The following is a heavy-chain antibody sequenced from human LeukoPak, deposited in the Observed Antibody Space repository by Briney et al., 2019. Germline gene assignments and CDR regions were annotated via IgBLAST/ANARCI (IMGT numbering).Heavy chain of an antibody. J-gene: IGHJ4*02. CDR3: AKGRFLEWLVEHY. Sequence: GGSLRLSCAASEFTFSSNAMHWVRQAPGKGLEWVAVISYDGSNKYYADSVKGRFTISRDNSKNTLYLQMNNPRAEDTAVYYCAKGRFLEWLVEHYWGQGTLVTVSS. CDR2: ISYDGSNK. V-gene: IGHV3-30*04. CDR1: EFTFSSNA. D-gene: IGHD3-3*01.